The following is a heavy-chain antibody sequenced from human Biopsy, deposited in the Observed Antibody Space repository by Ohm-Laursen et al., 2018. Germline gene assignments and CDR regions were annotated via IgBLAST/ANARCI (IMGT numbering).Heavy chain of an antibody. Sequence: ASVKVSCNASGYSFTSYYMHWVRQAPGQGLEWMGMINPSGSNTIYPQIFQGRVTMTKDTSKSTVYMELSSLRSADTAVYFCARNTGWYGDLYYFDYWGQGTLVTVSS. CDR2: INPSGSNT. V-gene: IGHV1-46*01. CDR3: ARNTGWYGDLYYFDY. CDR1: GYSFTSYY. D-gene: IGHD6-19*01. J-gene: IGHJ4*02.